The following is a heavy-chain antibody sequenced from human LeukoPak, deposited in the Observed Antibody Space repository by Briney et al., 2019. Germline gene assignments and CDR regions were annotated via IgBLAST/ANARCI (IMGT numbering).Heavy chain of an antibody. CDR3: ANEVRVVVVSARGNWFDP. D-gene: IGHD2-2*01. J-gene: IGHJ5*02. CDR2: IRYDGSNK. CDR1: VFTFSSYG. Sequence: PGGSLRLSCAASVFTFSSYGMYCVRQAPGKGLEWVAFIRYDGSNKYYADSVKGRLTISRDNSKNTLYLQMNSLRAEDTAVYYCANEVRVVVVSARGNWFDPWGQGTLVTVSS. V-gene: IGHV3-30*02.